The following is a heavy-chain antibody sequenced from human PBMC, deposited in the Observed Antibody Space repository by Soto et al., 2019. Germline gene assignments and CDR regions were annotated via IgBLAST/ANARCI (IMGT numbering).Heavy chain of an antibody. CDR3: AKDFWSYCSGGSCSLMDV. V-gene: IGHV3-30*18. D-gene: IGHD2-15*01. CDR2: ISYDGSNK. Sequence: PGGSLRLSCAASGFTFSNYAMHWVRQAPGKGLERLAIISYDGSNKYYADSVKGRFTISRDNSKNTLYLQMNSLRAEDTAVYYCAKDFWSYCSGGSCSLMDVLGQGTTVTVSS. CDR1: GFTFSNYA. J-gene: IGHJ6*02.